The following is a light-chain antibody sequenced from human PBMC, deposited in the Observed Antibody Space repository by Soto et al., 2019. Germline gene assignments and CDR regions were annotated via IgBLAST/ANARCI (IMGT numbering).Light chain of an antibody. V-gene: IGKV3-15*01. CDR3: QQYYNLWT. J-gene: IGKJ1*01. Sequence: EIVMTQSPATLSVSPGERATLSCRASQSVSSNLAWYQQKPGQAPRLLIYGASTRATGIPARVSGSGSGTEFTLTISSLQSEDFAVYYCQQYYNLWTFGQGTKVEIK. CDR2: GAS. CDR1: QSVSSN.